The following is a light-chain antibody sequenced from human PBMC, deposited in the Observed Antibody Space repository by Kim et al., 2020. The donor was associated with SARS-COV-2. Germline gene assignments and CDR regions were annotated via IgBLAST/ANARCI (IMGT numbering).Light chain of an antibody. Sequence: VSPGETATLPSRDSQSDNTNFAGYQQKPGRAPRHLIYGASTRGSGVPARFRGSGSGAEFTLTISSLQSEDFAVYYWQQFNNWPLYSCGQGTKLEI. CDR3: QQFNNWPLYS. V-gene: IGKV3-15*01. CDR2: GAS. J-gene: IGKJ2*03. CDR1: QSDNTN.